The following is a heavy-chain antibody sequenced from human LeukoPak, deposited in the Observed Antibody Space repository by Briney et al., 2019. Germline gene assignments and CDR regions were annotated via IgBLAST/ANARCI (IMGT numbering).Heavy chain of an antibody. V-gene: IGHV1-18*01. CDR3: ARVGVVVPVAWFDP. CDR1: GYSFGIFG. D-gene: IGHD2-2*01. J-gene: IGHJ5*02. CDR2: ISANNGNT. Sequence: GASVKVSCKASGYSFGIFGISWVRQAPGQGLEWMGWISANNGNTKYTQNLQGRVTMTTDTSTSTAYMELRSLRSDDTAVYYCARVGVVVPVAWFDPWGQGTLVTVSS.